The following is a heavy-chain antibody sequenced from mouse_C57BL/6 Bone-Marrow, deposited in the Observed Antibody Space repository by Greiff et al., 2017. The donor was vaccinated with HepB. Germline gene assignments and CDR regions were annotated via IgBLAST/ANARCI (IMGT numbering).Heavy chain of an antibody. D-gene: IGHD1-1*01. CDR1: GYAFTNYL. V-gene: IGHV1-54*01. CDR2: INPGSGGT. Sequence: VQLQQSGAELVRPGTSVKVSCKASGYAFTNYLIEWVKQRPGQGLEWIGVINPGSGGTNYNEKFKGKATLTADKSSSTAYMQLSSLTSEDSAVYFCARSTPFTTVVAYYFDYWGQGTTLTVSS. J-gene: IGHJ2*01. CDR3: ARSTPFTTVVAYYFDY.